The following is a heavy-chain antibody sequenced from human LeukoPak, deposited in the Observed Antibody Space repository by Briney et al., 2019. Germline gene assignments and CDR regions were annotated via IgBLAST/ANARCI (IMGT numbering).Heavy chain of an antibody. CDR2: IYSSGST. CDR1: GVSISSGSNY. Sequence: PSETLSLACSVSGVSISSGSNYWGWIRQPPGKTLEWIGSIYSSGSTYYNSSLKSRVIILIDTSKNHFSLTLSSVTAADTAVYYCMRSDGYGLVGIWGQGTMVTVSS. CDR3: MRSDGYGLVGI. V-gene: IGHV4-39*07. J-gene: IGHJ3*01. D-gene: IGHD3-10*01.